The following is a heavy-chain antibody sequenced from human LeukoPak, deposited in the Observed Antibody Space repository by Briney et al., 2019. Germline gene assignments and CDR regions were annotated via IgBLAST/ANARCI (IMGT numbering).Heavy chain of an antibody. CDR2: ISYDGSNK. CDR3: AKELARATYYDFWSGYYHPPDY. D-gene: IGHD3-3*01. CDR1: GFTFSSYG. V-gene: IGHV3-30*18. Sequence: GGSLRLSCAASGFTFSSYGMHWVRQAPGKGLEWVEVISYDGSNKYYADSVKGRFTISRDNSKNTLYLQMNSLRAEDTAVYYCAKELARATYYDFWSGYYHPPDYWGQGTLVTVSS. J-gene: IGHJ4*02.